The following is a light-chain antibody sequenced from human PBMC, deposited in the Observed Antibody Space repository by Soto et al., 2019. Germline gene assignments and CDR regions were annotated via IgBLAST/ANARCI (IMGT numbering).Light chain of an antibody. Sequence: AIPLTQSPPSLSASVGDRVTITCRASQGISSALAWYQQKPGKTPNLLIYDASTLESGVPSRFSGSGSGTDFTINISNLQPEDFATYYCQQFNSYPLTFGGGTKVEIK. CDR2: DAS. CDR3: QQFNSYPLT. CDR1: QGISSA. J-gene: IGKJ4*01. V-gene: IGKV1-13*02.